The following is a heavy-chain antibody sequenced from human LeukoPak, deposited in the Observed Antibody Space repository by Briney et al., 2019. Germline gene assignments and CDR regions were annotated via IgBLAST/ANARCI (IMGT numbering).Heavy chain of an antibody. CDR3: ARVTKYDNSRNNYYVDV. D-gene: IGHD4-17*01. CDR2: INYRGAV. V-gene: IGHV4-39*06. J-gene: IGHJ6*03. CDR1: DGSTTGTRYY. Sequence: SETLSLTCTVSDGSTTGTRYYWGWFRQTPGKGPEWIGNINYRGAVYYNPSLRSRATISLDTSKNQFPLRLTSVTAADTAVYFCARVTKYDNSRNNYYVDVWGKGTTVTVSS.